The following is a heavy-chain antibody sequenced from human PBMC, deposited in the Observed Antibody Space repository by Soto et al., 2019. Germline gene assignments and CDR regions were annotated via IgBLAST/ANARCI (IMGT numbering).Heavy chain of an antibody. CDR3: TRDWEITVSTWSFGGF. J-gene: IGHJ4*02. V-gene: IGHV1-69*08. D-gene: IGHD3-10*01. CDR1: GGTFSPYT. CDR2: IIPFHGVT. Sequence: QVRLVQSGAEVKKPGSSVKVSCKASGGTFSPYTINWVRQAPGQGLEWMGRIIPFHGVTNYAQKFQPRVTITADKSTSTADYQLSGMRIEDTAMYYCTRDWEITVSTWSFGGFWGRGTLVTVSS.